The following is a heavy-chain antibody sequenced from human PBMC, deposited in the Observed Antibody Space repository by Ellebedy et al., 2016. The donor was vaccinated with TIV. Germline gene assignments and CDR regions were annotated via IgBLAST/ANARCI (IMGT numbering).Heavy chain of an antibody. D-gene: IGHD1-26*01. CDR3: ATDGTYGNFDN. CDR1: GLTSNTNA. CDR2: ISGNGRIT. Sequence: GGSLRLXXAASGLTSNTNAMSWVRQAPGKGLEWVSVISGNGRITYNADSVKGRFTISRDNARKTVYLQMSSLRAEDTAVYYCATDGTYGNFDNWGQGTLVTVSS. J-gene: IGHJ4*02. V-gene: IGHV3-23*01.